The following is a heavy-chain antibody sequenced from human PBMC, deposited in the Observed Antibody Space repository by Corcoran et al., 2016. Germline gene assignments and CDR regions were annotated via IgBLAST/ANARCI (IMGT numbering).Heavy chain of an antibody. CDR1: GGSISSGGYY. CDR2: IYYSGST. Sequence: QVQLQESGLGLVKPSQTLSLTCTVSGGSISSGGYYWSWIRQHPGKGLEWIGYIYYSGSTYYNPSLKSRVTISVDTSKNQFSLKLSSVTAADTAVYYCARGGYCSGGSCQSNWFDPWGQGTLVTVSS. CDR3: ARGGYCSGGSCQSNWFDP. V-gene: IGHV4-31*03. D-gene: IGHD2-15*01. J-gene: IGHJ5*02.